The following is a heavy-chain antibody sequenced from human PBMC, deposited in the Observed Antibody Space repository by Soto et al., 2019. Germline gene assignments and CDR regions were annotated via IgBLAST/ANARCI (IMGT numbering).Heavy chain of an antibody. D-gene: IGHD6-19*01. Sequence: QLQLQESGTGLVKPSQTPSLTCAVSGGSISSGGYSWSWIRQPPGKGLEWIGYIYHSGSTYYNPSLKSRVTISVDRSKNQFSLKLNSVTAADTAVYYCAGAGGLGAVAVDCWGQGTLVTVSS. V-gene: IGHV4-30-2*01. CDR2: IYHSGST. CDR1: GGSISSGGYS. CDR3: AGAGGLGAVAVDC. J-gene: IGHJ4*02.